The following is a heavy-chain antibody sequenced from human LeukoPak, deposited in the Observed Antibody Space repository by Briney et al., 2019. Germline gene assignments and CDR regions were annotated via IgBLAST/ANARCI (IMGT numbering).Heavy chain of an antibody. CDR2: INSDGSST. Sequence: PGGSLRLSCAASGFSFSNYWMHWVRQAPGQGLVWVSRINSDGSSTSYADSVKGRFTISRDNAKNTLYLQMNSLRAEDTAVYYCARVSSGSYFGYYYYYMDGWGKGATVTVSS. V-gene: IGHV3-74*01. CDR3: ARVSSGSYFGYYYYYMDG. D-gene: IGHD1-26*01. J-gene: IGHJ6*03. CDR1: GFSFSNYW.